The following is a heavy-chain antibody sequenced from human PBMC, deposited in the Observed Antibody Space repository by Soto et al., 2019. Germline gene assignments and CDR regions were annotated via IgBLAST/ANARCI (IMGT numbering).Heavy chain of an antibody. Sequence: QVQLVESGGGVVQPGRSLRLSCAASGFTFSSYAMHWVRQAPGTGLEWVAVISSDGSSKHYADSVKGRFTISRDNSKNTLFLQMHSLTAEDTAVYYCAKTGESGYDWGWFDPWGQGNLVTVSS. CDR1: GFTFSSYA. CDR3: AKTGESGYDWGWFDP. D-gene: IGHD5-12*01. CDR2: ISSDGSSK. V-gene: IGHV3-30*18. J-gene: IGHJ5*02.